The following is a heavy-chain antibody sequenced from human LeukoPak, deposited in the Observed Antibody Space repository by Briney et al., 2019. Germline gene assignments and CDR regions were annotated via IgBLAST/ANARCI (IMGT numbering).Heavy chain of an antibody. V-gene: IGHV4-30-2*01. CDR1: GGSISSGDYY. Sequence: SETLSLTCTVSGGSISSGDYYWSWIRQPPGKGLEWIGYIYHSGSTYYNPSLKSRVTISVDRSKNQFSLKLSSVTAADTAVYYCAREVVVISGWFDPWGQGTQVTVSS. D-gene: IGHD3-22*01. J-gene: IGHJ5*02. CDR2: IYHSGST. CDR3: AREVVVISGWFDP.